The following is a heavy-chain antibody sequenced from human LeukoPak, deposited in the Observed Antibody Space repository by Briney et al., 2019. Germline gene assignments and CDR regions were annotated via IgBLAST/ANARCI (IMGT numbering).Heavy chain of an antibody. D-gene: IGHD3-10*01. V-gene: IGHV4-34*01. CDR2: INHSGST. CDR3: ARRNYYGSGSLDDY. CDR1: GGSFSGYY. J-gene: IGHJ4*02. Sequence: PSETLSLTCAVYGGSFSGYYWSWIRQPPGKGLEWIGEINHSGSTYYNPSLKSRVTISVDTSKNQFSLKLSSVTAADTAVYYCARRNYYGSGSLDDYWGQGTLVTVSS.